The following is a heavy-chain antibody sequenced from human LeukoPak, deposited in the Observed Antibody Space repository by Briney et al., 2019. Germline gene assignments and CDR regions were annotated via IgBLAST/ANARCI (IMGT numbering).Heavy chain of an antibody. CDR2: IKQDGSEK. CDR3: ARGDYGDYENLGDY. V-gene: IGHV3-7*01. Sequence: GGSPRLSCAASGFTFSSYRMSWVRQAPGKGLEWVANIKQDGSEKYYVDSVKGRFTISRDNAKNSLYLQMNSLRAEDTAVYYCARGDYGDYENLGDYWGQGTLVTVSS. D-gene: IGHD4-17*01. CDR1: GFTFSSYR. J-gene: IGHJ4*02.